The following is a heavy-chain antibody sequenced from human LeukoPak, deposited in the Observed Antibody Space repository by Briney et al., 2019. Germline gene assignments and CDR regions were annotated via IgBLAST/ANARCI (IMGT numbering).Heavy chain of an antibody. J-gene: IGHJ4*02. Sequence: GGSLRLSCAASGFTFSDYYMSWIRQAPGKGLEWVSYISSSGSTKYHADSVKGRFTISRDNAKNSLYLQMNSLRAEDTAVYYCAREVDGYNYRYFDYWGQGTLVTVSS. D-gene: IGHD5-24*01. V-gene: IGHV3-11*01. CDR1: GFTFSDYY. CDR2: ISSSGSTK. CDR3: AREVDGYNYRYFDY.